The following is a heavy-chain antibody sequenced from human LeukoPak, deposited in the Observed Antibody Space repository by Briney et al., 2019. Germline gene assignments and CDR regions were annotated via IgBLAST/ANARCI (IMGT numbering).Heavy chain of an antibody. CDR3: ARLPYSSGWYVY. V-gene: IGHV4-4*02. CDR1: GGSISSSNW. CDR2: IYHSGST. D-gene: IGHD6-19*01. Sequence: SETLSLTCAVSGGSISSSNWWSWVRQPPGKGLEWIGEIYHSGSTNYNPSLKSRVTISVDKSKNQFSLKLSSVTASDTAVYYCARLPYSSGWYVYWGQGILVTVSS. J-gene: IGHJ4*02.